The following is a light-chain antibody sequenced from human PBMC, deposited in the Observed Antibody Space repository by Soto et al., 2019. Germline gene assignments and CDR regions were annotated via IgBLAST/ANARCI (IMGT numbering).Light chain of an antibody. CDR1: QSISSY. Sequence: IHMTQSPSSLSASVGDRVTITCRASQSISSYLNWYQQKPGKAPKVLIYAASSLQSGVPSRFSGSGAGTDFTLTISSLQPEDFATYFCQQSYTTPFTFGPGTKVDIK. CDR2: AAS. J-gene: IGKJ3*01. CDR3: QQSYTTPFT. V-gene: IGKV1-39*01.